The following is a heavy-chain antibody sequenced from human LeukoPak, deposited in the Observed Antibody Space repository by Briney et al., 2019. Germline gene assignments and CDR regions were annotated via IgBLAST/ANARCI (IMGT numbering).Heavy chain of an antibody. CDR3: ARDSPEYYDSSGPDY. V-gene: IGHV1-46*01. CDR1: GYTFTSYY. J-gene: IGHJ4*02. D-gene: IGHD3-22*01. Sequence: GASVKVSCKASGYTFTSYYMHWVRQAPGQGLEWMGIINPSGGSTSYAQKFQGRVTMTRDTSTSTVYMELSSLRSEDTAVYYCARDSPEYYDSSGPDYWGQGTLVTVSS. CDR2: INPSGGST.